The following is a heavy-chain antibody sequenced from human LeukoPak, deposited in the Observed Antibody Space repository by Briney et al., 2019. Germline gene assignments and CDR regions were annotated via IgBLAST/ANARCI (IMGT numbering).Heavy chain of an antibody. D-gene: IGHD3-10*01. CDR2: ISAYNGNT. V-gene: IGHV1-18*01. J-gene: IGHJ4*02. CDR1: CYTFTSYG. Sequence: ASVKVSCKASCYTFTSYGISWVRQAPGQGLEWMGWISAYNGNTNYAQKLQGRVTMTTDTYASTAHMELRSLRSDDTAVYYCARAFLWFGELLYDDYWGQGTLVTVSS. CDR3: ARAFLWFGELLYDDY.